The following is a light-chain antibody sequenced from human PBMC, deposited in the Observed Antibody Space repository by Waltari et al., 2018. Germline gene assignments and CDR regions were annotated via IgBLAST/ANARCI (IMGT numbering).Light chain of an antibody. CDR3: CSYAGSGTLV. J-gene: IGLJ2*01. CDR1: SSDVGNYDL. V-gene: IGLV2-23*02. Sequence: QSALTQPASVSGSPGQSITISSTGTSSDVGNYDLVSWYQQHPGKAPKLMIYEVTTRPSWVSNRFSGSKSGNTASLTVSGLQAEDEADYYCCSYAGSGTLVFGGGTKLTVL. CDR2: EVT.